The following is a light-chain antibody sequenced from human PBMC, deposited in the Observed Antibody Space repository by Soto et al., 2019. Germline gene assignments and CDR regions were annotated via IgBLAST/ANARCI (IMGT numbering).Light chain of an antibody. V-gene: IGLV2-14*01. CDR1: NSDVGYYNY. CDR3: SSYTSSSNLVV. Sequence: QSALTQPASVSGSPGQSITISCTGTNSDVGYYNYVSWYQQHPGKAPKLMIYEVGNRPSGVSNRFSGSKSGNTASLTISGLQTEDEDDYYCSSYTSSSNLVVFGGGTKLTVL. J-gene: IGLJ2*01. CDR2: EVG.